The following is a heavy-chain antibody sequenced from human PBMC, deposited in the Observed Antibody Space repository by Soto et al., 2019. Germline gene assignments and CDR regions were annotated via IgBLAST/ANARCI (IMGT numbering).Heavy chain of an antibody. J-gene: IGHJ4*02. CDR2: ISSSSSYT. V-gene: IGHV3-11*06. CDR1: GFTFSDYY. Sequence: GGSLRLTCAASGFTFSDYYMSWIRQAPGKGLEWVSYISSSSSYTNYADSVKGRFTISRDNAKNSLYLQMNSLRAEDTAVYYCAREGSYGDYDYWGQGTLVTVSS. CDR3: AREGSYGDYDY. D-gene: IGHD4-17*01.